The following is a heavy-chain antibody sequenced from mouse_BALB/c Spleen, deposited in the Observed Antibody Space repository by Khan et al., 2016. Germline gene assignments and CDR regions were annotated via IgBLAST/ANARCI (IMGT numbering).Heavy chain of an antibody. V-gene: IGHV5-6*01. Sequence: EVELVESGGDLVKPGGSLKLSCAASAFTFSSYGMSWVRQTPDKRLEWVATISSGGSYTYYPDSVKGRFTISRDNAKNTLYLQMSRLKSEDTAMYCVARPLTVRAGFAYWGQGTLVTVSA. CDR2: ISSGGSYT. CDR1: AFTFSSYG. J-gene: IGHJ3*01. D-gene: IGHD6-1*01. CDR3: ARPLTVRAGFAY.